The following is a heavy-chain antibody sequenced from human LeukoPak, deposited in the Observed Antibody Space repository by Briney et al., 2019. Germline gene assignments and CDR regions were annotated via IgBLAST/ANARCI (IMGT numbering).Heavy chain of an antibody. V-gene: IGHV4-39*01. D-gene: IGHD2-2*01. CDR3: ARHSKDIVVVPAAGSVGY. CDR1: GGSISSSSYY. J-gene: IGHJ4*02. CDR2: IYYSGST. Sequence: SETLSLTCTVSGGSISSSSYYWGWIRQPPGKGLEWIGSIYYSGSTYYNPSLKSRFTISVDTSKNQFSLKLSSVTAADTAVYYCARHSKDIVVVPAAGSVGYWGQGTLVTVSS.